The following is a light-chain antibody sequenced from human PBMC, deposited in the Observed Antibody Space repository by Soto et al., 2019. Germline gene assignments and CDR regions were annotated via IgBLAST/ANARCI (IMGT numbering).Light chain of an antibody. J-gene: IGKJ2*01. CDR2: GVS. V-gene: IGKV3-15*01. CDR1: QSVGTK. Sequence: EILMTQSPATLSVSPGEGATLSCRASQSVGTKLAWYQQKPGQAPRLLIFGVSTRATGVPARFSGSGSATDFSLTISSLESEDFAVYYCQQYSDWPPEYTFRQGTKVEIK. CDR3: QQYSDWPPEYT.